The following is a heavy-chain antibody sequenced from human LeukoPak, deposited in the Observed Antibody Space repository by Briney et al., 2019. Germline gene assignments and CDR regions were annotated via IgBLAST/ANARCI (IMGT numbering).Heavy chain of an antibody. CDR2: IKQDGSEK. D-gene: IGHD2-2*01. V-gene: IGHV3-7*03. Sequence: GGSLRLSCAASGFTFSSYWMSWVRQAPGKGLEWVANIKQDGSEKYYVDSVKGRFTISRDNSKNSLYLQMNSLRTEDTALYYCAKDMRGYFDYWGQGTLVTVSS. CDR3: AKDMRGYFDY. J-gene: IGHJ4*02. CDR1: GFTFSSYW.